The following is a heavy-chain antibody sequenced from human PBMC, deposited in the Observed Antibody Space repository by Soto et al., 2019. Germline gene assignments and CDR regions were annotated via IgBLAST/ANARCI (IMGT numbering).Heavy chain of an antibody. D-gene: IGHD1-26*01. J-gene: IGHJ4*02. Sequence: GSLRLACAASGXILSSSYMGWVRQAPGKGLEWVSTIYTPGSTYYADSVKGRFTISRDISKNTLYLQMNSLRADDTDVYYCARGLVGSTTAFDYWGQGTLVTVSS. CDR3: ARGLVGSTTAFDY. V-gene: IGHV3-53*01. CDR1: GXILSSSY. CDR2: IYTPGST.